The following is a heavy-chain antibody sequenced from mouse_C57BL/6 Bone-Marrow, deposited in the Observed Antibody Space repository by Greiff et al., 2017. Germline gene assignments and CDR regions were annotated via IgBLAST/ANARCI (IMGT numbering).Heavy chain of an antibody. V-gene: IGHV1-53*01. J-gene: IGHJ4*01. CDR2: INPSNGGT. D-gene: IGHD3-2*02. Sequence: QVHVKQSGTELVKPGASVKLSCKASGYTFTSYWMHWVKQRPGQGLEWIGNINPSNGGTNYNEKFKSKATLTVDKSSSTAYMQLSSLTSEDSAVYYCAETAQATDYAMDYWGQGTSVTVSS. CDR1: GYTFTSYW. CDR3: AETAQATDYAMDY.